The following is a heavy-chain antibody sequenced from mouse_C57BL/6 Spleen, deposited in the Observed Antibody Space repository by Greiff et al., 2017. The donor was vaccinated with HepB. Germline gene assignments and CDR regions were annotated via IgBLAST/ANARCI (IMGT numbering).Heavy chain of an antibody. J-gene: IGHJ4*01. D-gene: IGHD2-4*01. CDR2: IRSKSNNYAT. Sequence: EVKLMESGGGLVQPKGSLKLSCAASGFSFNTYAMNWVRQAPGKGLEWVARIRSKSNNYATYYADSVKDRFTISRDDSESMLYLQMNNLKTEDTAMYYCVRQYDYPYAMDYWGQGTSVTVSS. CDR3: VRQYDYPYAMDY. V-gene: IGHV10-1*01. CDR1: GFSFNTYA.